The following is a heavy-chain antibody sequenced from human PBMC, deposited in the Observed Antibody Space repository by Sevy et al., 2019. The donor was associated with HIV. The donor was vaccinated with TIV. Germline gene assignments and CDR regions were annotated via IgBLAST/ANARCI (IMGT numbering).Heavy chain of an antibody. D-gene: IGHD2-21*02. CDR2: ISAYNGNT. Sequence: ASVKVSCKASGYTFTSYGVTWVRQAPGQGLEWMGWISAYNGNTNYAQKLQGRVTMTTDTSTSTAYMELRRLRSDDTAVYYCARELAYCGGDCFNYFDYWGQGTLVTVSS. CDR1: GYTFTSYG. J-gene: IGHJ4*02. CDR3: ARELAYCGGDCFNYFDY. V-gene: IGHV1-18*01.